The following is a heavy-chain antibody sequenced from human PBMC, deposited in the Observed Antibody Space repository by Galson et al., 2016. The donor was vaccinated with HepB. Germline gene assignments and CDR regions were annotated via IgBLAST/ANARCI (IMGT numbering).Heavy chain of an antibody. V-gene: IGHV3-66*02. CDR1: GFTVSNNY. CDR3: VRGVYGDHGWFDY. D-gene: IGHD4-17*01. CDR2: IYSGGTT. J-gene: IGHJ4*02. Sequence: SLRLSCAAFGFTVSNNYMTWVRQAPGKGLEYVSVIYSGGTTYYADSVKGRFTISRDNSQNSLFLQMNTLRAEDTAVYFCVRGVYGDHGWFDYWGQGTLVTVSS.